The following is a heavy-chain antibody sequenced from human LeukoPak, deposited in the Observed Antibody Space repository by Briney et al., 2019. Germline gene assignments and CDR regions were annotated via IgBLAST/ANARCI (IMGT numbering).Heavy chain of an antibody. Sequence: GGSLRLSWAASGFTFSSYAMSWVRQAPGKGLEWVSAISGSGGSTYYADSVKGRFTISRDNSKNTLYLQMNSLRAEDTAVYYCAKDLSLDIVVVPAANPWGQGTLVTVSS. CDR3: AKDLSLDIVVVPAANP. CDR1: GFTFSSYA. D-gene: IGHD2-2*03. CDR2: ISGSGGST. J-gene: IGHJ5*02. V-gene: IGHV3-23*01.